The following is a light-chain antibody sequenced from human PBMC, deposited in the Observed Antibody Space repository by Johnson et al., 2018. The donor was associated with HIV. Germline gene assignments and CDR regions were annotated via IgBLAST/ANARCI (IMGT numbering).Light chain of an antibody. Sequence: QSVLTQPPSVSAAPGQKVTISCSGSSSNIGNNYVSWYQQLPGTAPKLLIYDNNKRPSGIPDRFSGSKSGTSATLGITGLQTGDDADYYCGTWDSSLSGVVGNWTKVTVL. CDR3: GTWDSSLSGV. CDR2: DNN. J-gene: IGLJ1*01. CDR1: SSNIGNNY. V-gene: IGLV1-51*01.